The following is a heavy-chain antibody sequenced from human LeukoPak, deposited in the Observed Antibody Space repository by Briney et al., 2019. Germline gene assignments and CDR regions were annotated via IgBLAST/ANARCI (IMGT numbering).Heavy chain of an antibody. J-gene: IGHJ6*02. D-gene: IGHD2-2*01. V-gene: IGHV3-30-3*01. CDR1: GFTFSSYA. CDR3: ARDLDCSSTSCYGRYYGMDV. Sequence: GRSLRLSCAASGFTFSSYAMHWVRQAPGKGLEWVAVISYDGSNKYYADSVKGRFTISRDNSKNTLYLQMSSLRAEDTAVYYCARDLDCSSTSCYGRYYGMDVWGQGTTVTVSS. CDR2: ISYDGSNK.